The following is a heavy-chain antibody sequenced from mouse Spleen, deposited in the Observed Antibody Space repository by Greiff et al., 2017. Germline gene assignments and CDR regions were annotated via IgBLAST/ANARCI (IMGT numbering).Heavy chain of an antibody. CDR1: GYTFTSYW. J-gene: IGHJ2*01. Sequence: QVQLQQSGAELVMPGASVKLSCKASGYTFTSYWMHWVKKRPGQGLEWIGEIDPSDSYTNYNQKFKGKATLTVDKSSSTAYMQLSSLTSEDSAVYYCARSRGPFDYWGQGTTLTVSS. CDR3: ARSRGPFDY. CDR2: IDPSDSYT. V-gene: IGHV1-69*01.